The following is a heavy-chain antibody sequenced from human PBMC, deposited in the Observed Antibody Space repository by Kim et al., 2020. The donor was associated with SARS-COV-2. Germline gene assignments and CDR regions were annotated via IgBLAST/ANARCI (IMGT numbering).Heavy chain of an antibody. Sequence: GGSLRLSCAASGFTFSSYWMNWVRQAPGKGLVWVSRITSDGSSTSYADSVKGRFTISRDNAKNTLYLQMNSLRAEDTAVYYCAGVKGPPTFDYWGQGTLGTVSS. J-gene: IGHJ4*02. CDR3: AGVKGPPTFDY. CDR2: ITSDGSST. CDR1: GFTFSSYW. V-gene: IGHV3-74*01.